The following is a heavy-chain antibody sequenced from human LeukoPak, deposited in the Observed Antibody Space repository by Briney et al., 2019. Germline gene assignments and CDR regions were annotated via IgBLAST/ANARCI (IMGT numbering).Heavy chain of an antibody. CDR1: GFTFSSYW. CDR3: ARGNYYGSGSYLGAPDY. Sequence: GGSLRLSCAASGFTFSSYWMHWVRQAPGKGLEWVAVISYDGSNKYYADSVKGRFTISRDNSKNTLYLQMNSLRAEDTAVYYCARGNYYGSGSYLGAPDYWGQGTLVTVSS. J-gene: IGHJ4*02. CDR2: ISYDGSNK. D-gene: IGHD3-10*01. V-gene: IGHV3-30-3*01.